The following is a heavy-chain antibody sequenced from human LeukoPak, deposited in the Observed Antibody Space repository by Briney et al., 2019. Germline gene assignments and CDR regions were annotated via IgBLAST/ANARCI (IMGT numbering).Heavy chain of an antibody. CDR3: ARHPPHEDGDERGFDF. J-gene: IGHJ4*02. V-gene: IGHV4-39*01. CDR2: ICHSGST. CDR1: GGSISSRNYC. Sequence: SETLSLTCTVSGGSISSRNYCWGWFRQSPGKGLEWIAYICHSGSTYYNPSLKSQVTISVDTSKNHFSLMLTSVSAADTAVYHCARHPPHEDGDERGFDFWGQGTLVNVSS. D-gene: IGHD5-24*01.